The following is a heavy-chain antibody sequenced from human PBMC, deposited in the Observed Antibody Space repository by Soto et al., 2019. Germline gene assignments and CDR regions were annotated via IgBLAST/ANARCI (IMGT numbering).Heavy chain of an antibody. CDR3: AGVIEWPPIIIDY. CDR1: GYSFTSYW. V-gene: IGHV5-51*01. J-gene: IGHJ4*02. D-gene: IGHD3-10*01. CDR2: IYPGDSDT. Sequence: PGEALKISCKGSGYSFTSYWIGWVRQMPGKGLEWMGIIYPGDSDTRYSPSFRGQVTISADKSISTAYLQWSSLKASDTAMYYCAGVIEWPPIIIDYWGQGTLVTVSS.